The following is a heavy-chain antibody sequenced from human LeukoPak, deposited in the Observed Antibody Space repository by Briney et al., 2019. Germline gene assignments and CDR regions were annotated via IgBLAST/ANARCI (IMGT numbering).Heavy chain of an antibody. V-gene: IGHV1-24*01. CDR3: ATVPYYDSSGYPDY. J-gene: IGHJ4*02. CDR2: FDPEDGET. Sequence: EASVKVSCKVSGYTLTELSMHWVRQAPGKGLEWMGGFDPEDGETIYAQKFQGRVTMTEDTSTDTAYMELSSLRSEDTAMYYCATVPYYDSSGYPDYWGQGTLVTVSS. D-gene: IGHD3-22*01. CDR1: GYTLTELS.